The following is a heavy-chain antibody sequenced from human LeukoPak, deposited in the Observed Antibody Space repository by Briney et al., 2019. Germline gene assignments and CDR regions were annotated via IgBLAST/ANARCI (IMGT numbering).Heavy chain of an antibody. CDR1: GDSVSSNSAA. CDR2: TYYRFKWYK. Sequence: QTLSLTCASSGDSVSSNSAAWNWISQSPSRGLEWLGRTYYRFKWYKDYAESVKSRMTISPDTSTNEVSLQLNSVTYEDTAVYYCARGEAFFDYWGQGALVTVSS. J-gene: IGHJ4*02. CDR3: ARGEAFFDY. V-gene: IGHV6-1*01.